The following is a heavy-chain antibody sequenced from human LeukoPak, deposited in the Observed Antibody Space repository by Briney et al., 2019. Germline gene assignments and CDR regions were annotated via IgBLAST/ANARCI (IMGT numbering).Heavy chain of an antibody. CDR3: AKWNSIAAAGY. J-gene: IGHJ4*02. CDR1: GDTFTGYY. Sequence: ASVKVSCKASGDTFTGYYMHWVRQAPGQGLEWMGWINPNNGGTKHAQKFQGRVTMTRDTSISTAYMELSRLRSDDTAMYYCAKWNSIAAAGYWGQGTLVTVSS. D-gene: IGHD6-13*01. CDR2: INPNNGGT. V-gene: IGHV1-2*02.